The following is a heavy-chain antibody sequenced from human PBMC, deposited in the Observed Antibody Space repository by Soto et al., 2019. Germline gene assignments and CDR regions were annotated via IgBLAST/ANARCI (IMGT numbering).Heavy chain of an antibody. CDR2: INHSGST. CDR1: GGSFSGYY. V-gene: IGHV4-34*01. CDR3: ARGLRWSYDFWSGYLPTAFDI. Sequence: SETLSLTCAVYGGSFSGYYWSWIRQPPGKGLEWIGEINHSGSTNYNPSLKSRVTISVDTSKNQFSLKLSSVTAADTAVYYCARGLRWSYDFWSGYLPTAFDIWGQGTMVTVSS. D-gene: IGHD3-3*01. J-gene: IGHJ3*02.